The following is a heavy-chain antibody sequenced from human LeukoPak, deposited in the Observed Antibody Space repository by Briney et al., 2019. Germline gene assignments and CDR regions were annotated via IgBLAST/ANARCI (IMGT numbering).Heavy chain of an antibody. V-gene: IGHV3-23*01. CDR2: ISETGRTT. CDR1: GFSFDAYA. J-gene: IGHJ4*02. D-gene: IGHD2-21*02. CDR3: AKDHDNTDYYYYFDS. Sequence: PGGSLRISRAASGFSFDAYAMSWVRQAPGKGLEWVSGISETGRTTSYTDSVKGRFTISRDNSKNTLHLQMNRLRAEDTALYYCAKDHDNTDYYYYFDSWGQGTLVTVSS.